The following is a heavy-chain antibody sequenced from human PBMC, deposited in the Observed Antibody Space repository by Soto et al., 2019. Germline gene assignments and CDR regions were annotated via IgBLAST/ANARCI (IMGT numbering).Heavy chain of an antibody. CDR3: AKGVSGHSYGRGAFDI. CDR2: IYYSGST. Sequence: SETLSLTCTVSGGSISGYYWSWIRQPPGKGLEWIGYIYYSGSTNYNPSLKSRVTISVDTSKNQFSLKLSSVTAADTAVYYCAKGVSGHSYGRGAFDICGQGPTVTVSS. D-gene: IGHD5-18*01. J-gene: IGHJ3*02. CDR1: GGSISGYY. V-gene: IGHV4-59*01.